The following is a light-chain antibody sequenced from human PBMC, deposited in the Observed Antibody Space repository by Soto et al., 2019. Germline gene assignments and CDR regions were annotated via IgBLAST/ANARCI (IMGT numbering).Light chain of an antibody. J-gene: IGKJ2*01. CDR1: QSVGDY. CDR3: QQRGNLYT. CDR2: DAS. V-gene: IGKV3-11*01. Sequence: EIVLTQSPATLSLSLRERATLSCRASQSVGDYLAWYQQQPGQPPRLLISDASNRAAGIPARFSGSGSGTDFTLTISSLEPEDFAVYYCQQRGNLYTFGQGTKLEIK.